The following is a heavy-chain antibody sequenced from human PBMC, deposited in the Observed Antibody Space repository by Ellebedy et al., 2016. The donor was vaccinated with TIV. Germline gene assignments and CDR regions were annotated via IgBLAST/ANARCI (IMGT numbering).Heavy chain of an antibody. CDR1: GYTFTSYG. V-gene: IGHV1-2*04. CDR2: INPNSSGT. D-gene: IGHD4-17*01. Sequence: AASVKVSCKASGYTFTSYGINWVRQAPGQGLEWMGWINPNSSGTNYAQRFQGWVTMTRDTSISTAYMELSRLRSDDTALYYCARDGAVTTVFDYWGQGTLVTVSS. CDR3: ARDGAVTTVFDY. J-gene: IGHJ4*02.